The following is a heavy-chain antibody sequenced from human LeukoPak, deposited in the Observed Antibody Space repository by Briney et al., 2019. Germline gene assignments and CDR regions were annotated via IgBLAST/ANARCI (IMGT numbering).Heavy chain of an antibody. Sequence: PGGSLRLSCAVSGFTFSSYGMHWVRQAPGKGLEWVAVIWYDGSNKYYADSVKGRFTISRDNSKNSLYLQMNSLRAEDTAVYYCARDEGGYSLIGYYYYYMDVWGKGTTVTVSS. V-gene: IGHV3-33*01. CDR1: GFTFSSYG. CDR2: IWYDGSNK. D-gene: IGHD5-18*01. CDR3: ARDEGGYSLIGYYYYYMDV. J-gene: IGHJ6*03.